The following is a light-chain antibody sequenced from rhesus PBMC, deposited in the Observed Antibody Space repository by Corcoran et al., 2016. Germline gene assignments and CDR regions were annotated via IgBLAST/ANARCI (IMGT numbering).Light chain of an antibody. Sequence: DIQMSQSPSSLSASVGDRVTITCRASQGISSYLNWYQQKPGKVPKLLIYFANSLESGVPSRFSGSGSGTDFTLTISRLQPEDFATYYCQQGNSNPPWTFGQGTKVEVK. J-gene: IGKJ1*01. V-gene: IGKV1-32*02. CDR3: QQGNSNPPWT. CDR1: QGISSY. CDR2: FAN.